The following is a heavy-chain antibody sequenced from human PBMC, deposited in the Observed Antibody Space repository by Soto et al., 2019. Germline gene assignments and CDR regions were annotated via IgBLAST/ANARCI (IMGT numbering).Heavy chain of an antibody. J-gene: IGHJ4*02. V-gene: IGHV3-30-3*01. CDR1: GFTFSSYA. CDR3: ATDSSSSAPDFDY. D-gene: IGHD6-6*01. CDR2: ISYDGSNK. Sequence: LRLSCAASGFTFSSYAMHWVRQAPGKGLEWVAVISYDGSNKYYADSVKGRFTISRDNSKNTLYLQMNSLRAEDTAVYYCATDSSSSAPDFDYWGQGTLVTVSS.